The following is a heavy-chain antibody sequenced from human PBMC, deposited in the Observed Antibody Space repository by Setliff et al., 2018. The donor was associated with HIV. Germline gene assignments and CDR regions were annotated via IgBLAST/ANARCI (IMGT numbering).Heavy chain of an antibody. Sequence: TLSLTCTVSGGSISSDNYYWSWIRQPAGKGLEWIGRIYTSGSTNYNPSLKSRVTISVDRSKNQFSLKLSSVTAADTAVYYCATYADRESNRFDPWGQGILVTVSS. CDR1: GGSISSDNYY. D-gene: IGHD3-10*01. CDR2: IYTSGST. V-gene: IGHV4-61*02. J-gene: IGHJ5*02. CDR3: ATYADRESNRFDP.